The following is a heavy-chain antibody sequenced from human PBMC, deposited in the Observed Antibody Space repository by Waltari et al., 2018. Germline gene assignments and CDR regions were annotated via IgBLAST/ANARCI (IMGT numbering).Heavy chain of an antibody. D-gene: IGHD6-6*01. CDR3: ARHDAARGYYYYGMDV. CDR1: GYSFTSYW. Sequence: EVQLVQSGAEVKKPGESLKISCKGSGYSFTSYWIGVVRQMPGKGLEWMGIIYPGDSDTRYSPSFQGQVTISADKSISTAYLQWSSLKASDTAMYYCARHDAARGYYYYGMDVWGQGTTVTVSS. CDR2: IYPGDSDT. J-gene: IGHJ6*02. V-gene: IGHV5-51*01.